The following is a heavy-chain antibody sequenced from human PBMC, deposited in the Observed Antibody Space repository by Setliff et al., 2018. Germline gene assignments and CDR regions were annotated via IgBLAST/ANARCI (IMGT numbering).Heavy chain of an antibody. J-gene: IGHJ6*02. V-gene: IGHV4-34*01. CDR3: ARGRRIYYYYGMDV. CDR2: INHSGST. Sequence: SETLSLTCAVYGGSFSGYYWSWIRQPPGKGLEWIGEINHSGSTNYNPSLKSRVTISVDTSKNQFSLKLSSVTAADTAVYYCARGRRIYYYYGMDVWGQGTTVTVSS. CDR1: GGSFSGYY.